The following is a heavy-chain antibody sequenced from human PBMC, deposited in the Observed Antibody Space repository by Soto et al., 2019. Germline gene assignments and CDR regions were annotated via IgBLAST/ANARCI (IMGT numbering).Heavy chain of an antibody. J-gene: IGHJ6*03. CDR1: GFTVSSNY. CDR2: IYSGGST. D-gene: IGHD1-26*01. Sequence: GGSLRLSCAASGFTVSSNYMSWVRQAPGKGLEWVSVIYSGGSTYYADSVKGRFTISRHNSKNTLYLQMNSLRAEDTAGYYWAGEVSREDGLHYYYMDVWGKGTTVTVSS. V-gene: IGHV3-53*04. CDR3: AGEVSREDGLHYYYMDV.